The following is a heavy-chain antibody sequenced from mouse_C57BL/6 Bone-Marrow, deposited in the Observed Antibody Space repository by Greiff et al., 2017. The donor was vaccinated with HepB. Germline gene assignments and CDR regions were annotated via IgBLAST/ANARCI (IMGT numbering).Heavy chain of an antibody. CDR2: IRNKANGYTT. CDR1: GFTFTAYY. V-gene: IGHV7-3*01. CDR3: ARGSYNFDV. D-gene: IGHD1-1*02. J-gene: IGHJ1*03. Sequence: EVQLVESGGGLVQPGGSLSLSCAASGFTFTAYYMSWVRQPPGKALEWLGFIRNKANGYTTEYSASVKGRFTISRDNSQSILYLQMNALRAEDSATYYCARGSYNFDVWGTGTTVTVSS.